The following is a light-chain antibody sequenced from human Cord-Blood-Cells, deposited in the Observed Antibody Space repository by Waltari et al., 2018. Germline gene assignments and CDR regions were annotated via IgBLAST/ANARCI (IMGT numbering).Light chain of an antibody. CDR3: CSYAGSSTYV. CDR1: SSDVGSYNL. J-gene: IGLJ1*01. CDR2: EGG. Sequence: QSALTQPASASGSPGQSITISCTGTSSDVGSYNLVSWYQQHPGKAPKLMIYEGGKRPSGVANRFSGSKSGNTASLTISGLQAEDEADYYCCSYAGSSTYVFGTGTKVTVL. V-gene: IGLV2-23*01.